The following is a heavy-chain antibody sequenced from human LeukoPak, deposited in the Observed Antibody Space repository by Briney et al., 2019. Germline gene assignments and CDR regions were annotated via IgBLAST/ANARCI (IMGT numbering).Heavy chain of an antibody. CDR2: INSDGSST. D-gene: IGHD4-17*01. Sequence: GGSLRLSCAASGFTFSSYWMHWVRQAPGKGLVWVSRINSDGSSTSYADSVKGRFTISRDNAKNTLYLQMNSLRAEDTAVYYCAKGHNYGDYGIYFDFWGQGTLVTVSS. J-gene: IGHJ4*02. V-gene: IGHV3-74*01. CDR3: AKGHNYGDYGIYFDF. CDR1: GFTFSSYW.